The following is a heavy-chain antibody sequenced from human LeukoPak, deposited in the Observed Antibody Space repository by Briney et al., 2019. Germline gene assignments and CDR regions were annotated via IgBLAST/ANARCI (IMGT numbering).Heavy chain of an antibody. CDR3: ARAGDGIGYYPFDY. CDR1: GFTFSSYC. CDR2: ISGSGGTT. V-gene: IGHV3-23*01. J-gene: IGHJ4*02. Sequence: GGSLRLSCAASGFTFSSYCMGWVRQAPGKGLEWVSAISGSGGTTYYADSVKGDFTISRDNSKNTLHLQMNTLRAEDTAIYYCARAGDGIGYYPFDYWGQGTLVTVSS. D-gene: IGHD3-22*01.